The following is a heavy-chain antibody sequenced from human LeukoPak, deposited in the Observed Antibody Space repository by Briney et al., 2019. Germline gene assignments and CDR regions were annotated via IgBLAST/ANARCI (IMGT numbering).Heavy chain of an antibody. CDR1: GFTFSSYG. V-gene: IGHV3-33*01. Sequence: QSGGSQRLSCAASGFTFSSYGMHWVRQAPGKGLEWVAVIWYDGSNKYYADSVKGRFTISRDNSKNTLYLQMNSLRAEDTAVYYCARDRLSGYDAFDIWGQGTMVTVSS. CDR2: IWYDGSNK. D-gene: IGHD1-1*01. J-gene: IGHJ3*02. CDR3: ARDRLSGYDAFDI.